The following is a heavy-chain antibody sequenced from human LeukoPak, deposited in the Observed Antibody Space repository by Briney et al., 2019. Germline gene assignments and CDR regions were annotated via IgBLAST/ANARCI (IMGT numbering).Heavy chain of an antibody. Sequence: GGSLRLSCAASGFTFSSYGMHWVRQAPGKGLEWVAVISYDGSNKYYADSVNGRFTISRDNSKNTLYLQMNSLRAEDTAVYYCAKDKRGYSRDYYFDYWGQGTLVTVSS. J-gene: IGHJ4*02. CDR2: ISYDGSNK. V-gene: IGHV3-30*18. CDR3: AKDKRGYSRDYYFDY. D-gene: IGHD6-13*01. CDR1: GFTFSSYG.